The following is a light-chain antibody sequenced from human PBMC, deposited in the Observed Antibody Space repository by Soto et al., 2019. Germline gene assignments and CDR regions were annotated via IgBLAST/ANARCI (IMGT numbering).Light chain of an antibody. Sequence: EIVMTQSPATLSVSPGERATLSCRASQSVSSNLAWYQQKPGQAPRLLIYGASTRATGIPARFSGSGSGTEFTLTITSPQSEDFAVYYCQHYNNWPPYTFGQGTKVDIK. J-gene: IGKJ2*01. CDR3: QHYNNWPPYT. CDR2: GAS. V-gene: IGKV3-15*01. CDR1: QSVSSN.